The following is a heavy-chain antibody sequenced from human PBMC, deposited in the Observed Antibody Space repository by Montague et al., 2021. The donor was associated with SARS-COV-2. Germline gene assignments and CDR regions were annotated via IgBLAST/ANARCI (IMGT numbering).Heavy chain of an antibody. CDR3: ASARGGRAVLIITYYYYHGMDV. J-gene: IGHJ6*02. D-gene: IGHD2-8*01. Sequence: SETLSLTCAVYGSSFNDYFWTWIRQPPGKGLEWTGEINHDGSTNYNPSLKSRLTISVDTSKNQSTLNLTSVTAADAAVYYCASARGGRAVLIITYYYYHGMDVWGQGTTVTVSS. V-gene: IGHV4-34*01. CDR1: GSSFNDYF. CDR2: INHDGST.